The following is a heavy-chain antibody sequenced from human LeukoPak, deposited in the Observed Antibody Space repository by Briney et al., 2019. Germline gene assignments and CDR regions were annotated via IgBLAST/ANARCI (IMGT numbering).Heavy chain of an antibody. V-gene: IGHV6-1*01. J-gene: IGHJ4*02. CDR2: TYYRSKWYN. D-gene: IGHD3-10*01. CDR1: GDSVSSNSAA. Sequence: SQTLSLTCAISGDSVSSNSAAWNWIRQSPSRGLEWLGRTYYRSKWYNDYAVSVKSRITINPDTSKNQFSLQLNSLTPEDTAVYYCARESMVRGVITESFDYWGQGTLVTVSS. CDR3: ARESMVRGVITESFDY.